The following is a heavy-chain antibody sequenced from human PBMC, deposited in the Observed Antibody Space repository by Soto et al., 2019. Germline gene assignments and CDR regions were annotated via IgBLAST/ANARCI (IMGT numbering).Heavy chain of an antibody. Sequence: ASETLSLTCSVSGGSISYNSYDWGWIRQPPGKGLEWIGGIVYTGTTYYSPSLKDRVTMSMDTSKNSFSVYLTAVTAADTAVYFCARLVVVAPVANVWGQGTLVTVSS. D-gene: IGHD2-2*01. J-gene: IGHJ4*02. V-gene: IGHV4-39*02. CDR2: IVYTGTT. CDR3: ARLVVVAPVANV. CDR1: GGSISYNSYD.